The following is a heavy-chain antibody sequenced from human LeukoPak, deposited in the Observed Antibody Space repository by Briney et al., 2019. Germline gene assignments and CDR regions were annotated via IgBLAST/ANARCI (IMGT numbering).Heavy chain of an antibody. CDR3: ARASGSYWWFDS. V-gene: IGHV1-2*04. J-gene: IGHJ5*01. CDR2: INPNSGDP. CDR1: GYTFTGYY. D-gene: IGHD1-26*01. Sequence: ASVKVSCKASGYTFTGYYIHWVRQAPGQGLEWMGWINPNSGDPNYAQKFQGWVIMTRDTSISTAYMELSRLRSDDTAVYYCARASGSYWWFDSWGQGTLVTVSS.